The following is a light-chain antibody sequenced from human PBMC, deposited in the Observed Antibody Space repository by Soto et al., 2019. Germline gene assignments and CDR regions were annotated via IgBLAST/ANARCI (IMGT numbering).Light chain of an antibody. Sequence: QSVLTQPPSVSAAPGQKVTISCFGSYSNIGNNYVSWYQQFPGTAPQLLIYDNDDRPSGIPVRFSGSKSGTSATLGISGLQTGDEADYYCGTWDTGLSAWVFGGGIKLTVL. CDR2: DND. CDR1: YSNIGNNY. V-gene: IGLV1-51*01. CDR3: GTWDTGLSAWV. J-gene: IGLJ2*01.